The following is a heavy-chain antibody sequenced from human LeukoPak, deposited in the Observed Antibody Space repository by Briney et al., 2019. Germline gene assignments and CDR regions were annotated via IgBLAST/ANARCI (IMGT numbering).Heavy chain of an antibody. V-gene: IGHV4-59*01. Sequence: PETLSLTCTVPGGSISSYYWSWIRQPPGKGLEWIGYIYYSGSTNYNPSLKSRVTISVDTSKNQFSLKLSSVTAADAAVYYCAGYSSSWEGYYFDYWGQGTLVTVSS. CDR1: GGSISSYY. CDR2: IYYSGST. J-gene: IGHJ4*02. CDR3: AGYSSSWEGYYFDY. D-gene: IGHD6-13*01.